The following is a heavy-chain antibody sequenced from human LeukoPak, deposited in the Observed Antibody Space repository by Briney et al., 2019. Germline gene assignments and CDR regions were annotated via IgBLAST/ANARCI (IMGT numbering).Heavy chain of an antibody. D-gene: IGHD2-8*02. J-gene: IGHJ4*02. CDR1: GYTFTGYY. CDR2: INPNSGGT. Sequence: GASVKVSCKASGYTFTGYYMHWVRQAPGQGLEWMGWINPNSGGTNYAQKFQGRVTMTRDTSIGTAYMELSRLRSDDTAVYYCARTAWSAHLLFDYWGQGTLVTVSS. CDR3: ARTAWSAHLLFDY. V-gene: IGHV1-2*02.